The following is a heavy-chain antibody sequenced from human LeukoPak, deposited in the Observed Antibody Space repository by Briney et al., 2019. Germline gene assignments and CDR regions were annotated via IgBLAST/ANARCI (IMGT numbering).Heavy chain of an antibody. Sequence: GSLRLSCAASGFTFSSYAMSWVRQAPGKGLEWVSAISGSGGSTYYADSVKGRLTISRDNSKNTLYLQMNSLRAEDTAVYYCTTDPPCGGSCTWHDYWGQGTLVTVSS. V-gene: IGHV3-23*01. CDR2: ISGSGGST. D-gene: IGHD2-15*01. J-gene: IGHJ4*02. CDR3: TTDPPCGGSCTWHDY. CDR1: GFTFSSYA.